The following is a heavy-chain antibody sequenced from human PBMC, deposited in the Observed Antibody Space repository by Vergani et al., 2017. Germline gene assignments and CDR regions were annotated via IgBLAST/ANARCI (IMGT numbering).Heavy chain of an antibody. CDR3: ARTGLVVVAGTRDAFDI. CDR1: GFTFSSYG. Sequence: VQLVESGGGVVQPGRSLRLSCAASGFTFSSYGMHWVRQAPGKGLEWVSYISSSSSTIYYADSVKGRFTISRDNAKNSLYLQMNSLRAEDTAVYYCARTGLVVVAGTRDAFDIWGQGTMVTVSS. D-gene: IGHD2-15*01. J-gene: IGHJ3*02. V-gene: IGHV3-48*01. CDR2: ISSSSSTI.